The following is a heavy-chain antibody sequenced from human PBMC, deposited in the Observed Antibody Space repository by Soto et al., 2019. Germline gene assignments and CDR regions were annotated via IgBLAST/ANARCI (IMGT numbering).Heavy chain of an antibody. Sequence: EVQLLESGGGLVQPGGSLRLSCVASGFTFSSHAMSWVRQAPGKGLDWVSSISGNGGSTYYADSVKGRFTISRDNSRNTVFLQMNSLRAEDTAVYYCARGVYISCWELLKSPPPDYWGQGTLVTVSS. D-gene: IGHD1-26*01. J-gene: IGHJ4*02. CDR2: ISGNGGST. CDR3: ARGVYISCWELLKSPPPDY. V-gene: IGHV3-23*01. CDR1: GFTFSSHA.